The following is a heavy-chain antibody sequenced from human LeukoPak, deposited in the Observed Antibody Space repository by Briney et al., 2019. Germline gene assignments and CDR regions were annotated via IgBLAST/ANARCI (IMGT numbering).Heavy chain of an antibody. Sequence: PGGSLRLSCAASGFTFSGYEVTWVRQAPGKGLEWVSYIDTSGSIKHYADSVKGRFTISRDDAKNSLSLQMNSLRAEDTALYYCARTTPYYGMDAWGQGTTVTVSS. V-gene: IGHV3-48*03. CDR3: ARTTPYYGMDA. J-gene: IGHJ6*02. CDR1: GFTFSGYE. CDR2: IDTSGSIK. D-gene: IGHD4-11*01.